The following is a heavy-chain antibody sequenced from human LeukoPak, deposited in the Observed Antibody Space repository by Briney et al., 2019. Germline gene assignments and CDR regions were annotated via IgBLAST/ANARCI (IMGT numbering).Heavy chain of an antibody. D-gene: IGHD6-19*01. CDR3: ARGSGWYSNGWLGY. J-gene: IGHJ4*02. CDR1: GGSFSGYY. Sequence: SETLSLTCAVYGGSFSGYYWSWIRQPPGKGLEWIGEINHSGSTNYNPSLKSRVTISVDTSKNQFSLKLSSVTAADTAVYYCARGSGWYSNGWLGYWGQGTLVTVSS. CDR2: INHSGST. V-gene: IGHV4-34*01.